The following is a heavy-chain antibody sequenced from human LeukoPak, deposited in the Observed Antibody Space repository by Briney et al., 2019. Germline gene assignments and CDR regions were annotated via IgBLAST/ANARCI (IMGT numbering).Heavy chain of an antibody. CDR2: INPSGGST. J-gene: IGHJ6*02. CDR3: ARDRYDFWSGYYSYYYYGMDV. CDR1: GYTFTSYY. V-gene: IGHV1-46*01. Sequence: GASVKVSCKASGYTFTSYYMHWVRQAPGQGLEWMGIINPSGGSTSYAQKFQGRVTMTRDTSTSTGYMELSSLRSEDTAVYYCARDRYDFWSGYYSYYYYGMDVWGQGTTVTVSS. D-gene: IGHD3-3*01.